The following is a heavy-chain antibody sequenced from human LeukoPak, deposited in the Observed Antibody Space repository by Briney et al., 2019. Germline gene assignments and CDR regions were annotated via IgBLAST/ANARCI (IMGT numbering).Heavy chain of an antibody. J-gene: IGHJ4*02. V-gene: IGHV3-33*01. CDR3: ARWYSSDGVW. CDR1: GFTFSTYG. D-gene: IGHD6-19*01. CDR2: IWYDGSNK. Sequence: GESLRLSCAVSGFTFSTYGMHWVRQAPGKGLEWVAVIWYDGSNKQYAESVKGRFTISRDNSKNTLYLQMNSLRAEDTAVYYCARWYSSDGVWWGQGTLVTVSS.